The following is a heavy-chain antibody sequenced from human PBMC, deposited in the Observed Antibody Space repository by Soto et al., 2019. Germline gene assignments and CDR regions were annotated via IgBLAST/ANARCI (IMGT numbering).Heavy chain of an antibody. D-gene: IGHD3-3*01. CDR3: ARGGYDHRNWFDP. CDR1: GFTFSSYA. CDR2: ISYDGSNK. Sequence: QVQLVESGGGVVQPGRSLRLSCAASGFTFSSYAMHWVRQAPGKGLEWVAVISYDGSNKYYADSVKGRVTISRDNSKNTLYLQMNSLRAEDTAVYYCARGGYDHRNWFDPWGQGTLVTVSS. J-gene: IGHJ5*02. V-gene: IGHV3-30-3*01.